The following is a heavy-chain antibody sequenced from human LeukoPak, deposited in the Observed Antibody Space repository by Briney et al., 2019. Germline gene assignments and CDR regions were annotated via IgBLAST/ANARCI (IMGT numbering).Heavy chain of an antibody. D-gene: IGHD3-10*01. J-gene: IGHJ4*02. CDR2: ISYDGSNK. Sequence: GGSLRLSCAASGFTFSSYAMHWVCQAPGKGLEWVAVISYDGSNKNYADSVKGRFTISRDNSKNTVYLQMNSLRAEDTALYYCARDYYGSGSYGYFDYWGQGTLVTVSS. V-gene: IGHV3-30-3*01. CDR1: GFTFSSYA. CDR3: ARDYYGSGSYGYFDY.